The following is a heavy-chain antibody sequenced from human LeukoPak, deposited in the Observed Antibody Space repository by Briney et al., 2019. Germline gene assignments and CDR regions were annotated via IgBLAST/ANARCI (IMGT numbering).Heavy chain of an antibody. CDR3: AKDRGYSSSYFDY. CDR2: IRYDGSNK. Sequence: GGSLRLSCAASGFTFSSYGMHWVRQAPGKGLEWVAFIRYDGSNKYYADSVKGRFTISRDNSKNTLYLQMNSLRPEDTAVYYCAKDRGYSSSYFDYWGQGTLVTVSS. V-gene: IGHV3-30*02. CDR1: GFTFSSYG. J-gene: IGHJ4*02. D-gene: IGHD6-6*01.